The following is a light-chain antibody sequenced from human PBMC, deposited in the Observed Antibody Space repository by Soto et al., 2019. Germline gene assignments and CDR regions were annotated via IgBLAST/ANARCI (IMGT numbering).Light chain of an antibody. V-gene: IGKV2-28*01. J-gene: IGKJ5*01. CDR1: QSLLQSNGYNY. CDR3: MQALQTIT. CDR2: LGS. Sequence: DIVMTQSPLSLPVTPGEPASISCRSSQSLLQSNGYNYLDWYLQKPGQSPQLLIYLGSNRASGXPXXFSGSGSGTDFTLKISRVEAEDVGVYFCMQALQTITFGQGTRLEIK.